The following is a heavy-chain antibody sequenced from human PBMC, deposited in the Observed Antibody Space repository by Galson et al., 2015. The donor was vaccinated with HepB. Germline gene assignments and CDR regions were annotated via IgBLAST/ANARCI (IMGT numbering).Heavy chain of an antibody. V-gene: IGHV3-30-3*01. CDR3: ARDGYCSSTSCRTRRYYYGMDV. CDR2: ISYDGSDK. D-gene: IGHD2-2*01. CDR1: EFTFSSYA. J-gene: IGHJ6*02. Sequence: SLRLSCAASEFTFSSYAMHWVRQAPGKGLEWVAVISYDGSDKYYADSVKGRFTISRDNSKNTLYLQMNSLRAEDTAVYYCARDGYCSSTSCRTRRYYYGMDVWGQGTTVTVSS.